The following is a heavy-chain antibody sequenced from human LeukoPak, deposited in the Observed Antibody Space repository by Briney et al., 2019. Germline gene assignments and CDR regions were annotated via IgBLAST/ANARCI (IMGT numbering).Heavy chain of an antibody. CDR2: IGSSSSYI. CDR1: GFTFSSYS. Sequence: KAGGSLRLSCAASGFTFSSYSMNWVRQAPGKGLEWVSSIGSSSSYIYYADSVKGRFTISRDNAKNSLYLQMNSLRAEDTAVYYCARVLSLPYYYDSSGYTDAFDIWGQGTMVTVSS. CDR3: ARVLSLPYYYDSSGYTDAFDI. J-gene: IGHJ3*02. V-gene: IGHV3-21*01. D-gene: IGHD3-22*01.